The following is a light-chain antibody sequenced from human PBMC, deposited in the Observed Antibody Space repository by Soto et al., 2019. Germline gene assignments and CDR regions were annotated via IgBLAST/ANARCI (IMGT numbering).Light chain of an antibody. Sequence: DIQLTQSPSSLSASVGDRVTITCRASLPITNYLSWYQLKPGRAPKLLIYAASSLQSGVPSRFSGGGSGTEFTLAISILQSEDFASYVCQQSYLSPWTFGQGTNVEI. CDR1: LPITNY. CDR2: AAS. V-gene: IGKV1-39*01. CDR3: QQSYLSPWT. J-gene: IGKJ1*01.